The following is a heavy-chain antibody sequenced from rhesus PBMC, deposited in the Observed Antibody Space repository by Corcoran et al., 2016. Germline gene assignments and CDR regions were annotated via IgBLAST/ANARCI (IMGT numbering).Heavy chain of an antibody. V-gene: IGHV3-37*01. CDR3: ARGTYYFDY. Sequence: EVQLVESGGGLVQPGGSLRLSCAASGFTFSDHYMDWVRQAPGKGLEWVSSISCSISSTYYPDSVKGRFTISRDNAKNTLYLQMNSPRAEDTAVYYCARGTYYFDYWGQGVLVTVSS. CDR2: ISCSISST. CDR1: GFTFSDHY. J-gene: IGHJ4*01.